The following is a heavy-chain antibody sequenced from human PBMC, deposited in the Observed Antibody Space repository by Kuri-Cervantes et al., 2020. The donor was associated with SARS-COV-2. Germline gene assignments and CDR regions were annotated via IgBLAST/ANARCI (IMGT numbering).Heavy chain of an antibody. CDR2: IYHSGST. D-gene: IGHD2-15*01. Sequence: SETLSLTCAVSGASIKSGYFWGWIRQPPGKPMEWIASIYHSGSTYYKPSLQSRVTISVDTSKNQFSLKLSSVTAADTAVYYCARLAGCSGGTCYWGGFDSWGQGTLVTVSS. CDR3: ARLAGCSGGTCYWGGFDS. CDR1: GASIKSGYF. J-gene: IGHJ5*01. V-gene: IGHV4-38-2*01.